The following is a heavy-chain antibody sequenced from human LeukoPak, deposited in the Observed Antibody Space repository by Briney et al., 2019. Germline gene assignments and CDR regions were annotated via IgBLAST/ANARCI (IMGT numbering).Heavy chain of an antibody. Sequence: ASVKVSCKASGYTFTGYYMHWVRQAPGQGLEWLRWFNPNSGGTNYGQKFQGRVTMTRDTSISTAYMELSRLRSDDTAVYYCARGPTVNPNYYYYMDVWGKGTTVTVSS. CDR1: GYTFTGYY. CDR3: ARGPTVNPNYYYYMDV. CDR2: FNPNSGGT. D-gene: IGHD4-11*01. V-gene: IGHV1-2*02. J-gene: IGHJ6*03.